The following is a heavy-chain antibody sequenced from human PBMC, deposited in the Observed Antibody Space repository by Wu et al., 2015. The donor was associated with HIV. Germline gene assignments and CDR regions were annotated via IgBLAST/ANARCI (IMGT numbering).Heavy chain of an antibody. J-gene: IGHJ4*02. CDR1: GHTFAAYY. Sequence: QVQLMQSGAEVKEPGASLKVSCKASGHTFAAYYVHWVRQAPGQGLEWMGWIQPNSGVTKNAQTFRGRLTMTRDTSINTVYMELSRLRFDDTALYYCTERLREWGQGSLVTVSS. D-gene: IGHD5-24*01. CDR3: TERLRE. V-gene: IGHV1-2*02. CDR2: IQPNSGVT.